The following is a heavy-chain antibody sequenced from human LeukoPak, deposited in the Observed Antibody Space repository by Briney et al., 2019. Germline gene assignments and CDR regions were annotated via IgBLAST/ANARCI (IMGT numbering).Heavy chain of an antibody. J-gene: IGHJ4*02. CDR3: ARIGNYYFDY. CDR2: IYHSGST. V-gene: IGHV4-4*02. Sequence: SETLSLTCAVSGGSISSGNWWTWVRQPPGKGLGWIGEIYHSGSTNYNPSLKSRVTISVDKSKNQFSLKLTSVTAADTAVYFCARIGNYYFDYWGQGTLVTVSS. CDR1: GGSISSGNW. D-gene: IGHD1-1*01.